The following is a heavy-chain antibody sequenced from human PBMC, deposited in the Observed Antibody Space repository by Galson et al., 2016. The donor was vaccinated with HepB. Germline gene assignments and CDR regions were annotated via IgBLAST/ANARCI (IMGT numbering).Heavy chain of an antibody. Sequence: ETLSLTCTVSGASISGYYLSWIRQPPGKGLGWIGFIYYSGRTNYNPSLKSRVTISVDTSKNQFSLKLSSVTAADTAVYYCARDDSGGWYGFHYGMDVWGQGTTVTVSS. D-gene: IGHD6-19*01. CDR2: IYYSGRT. J-gene: IGHJ6*02. CDR1: GASISGYY. V-gene: IGHV4-59*01. CDR3: ARDDSGGWYGFHYGMDV.